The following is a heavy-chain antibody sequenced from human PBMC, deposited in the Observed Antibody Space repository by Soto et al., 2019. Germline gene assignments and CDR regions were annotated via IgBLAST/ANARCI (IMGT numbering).Heavy chain of an antibody. CDR1: GDSVSSNSAT. Sequence: PSQTLSLTCAISGDSVSSNSATWDWIRQSPSRGLEWLGRTYYRSKWYNDYAVSVKSRITIKPDTSNNQLSLQLNSLRVDDTAVYYCAKWGPYDFSMGYWGQGTLVTVSS. CDR2: TYYRSKWYN. CDR3: AKWGPYDFSMGY. D-gene: IGHD3-3*01. V-gene: IGHV6-1*01. J-gene: IGHJ4*02.